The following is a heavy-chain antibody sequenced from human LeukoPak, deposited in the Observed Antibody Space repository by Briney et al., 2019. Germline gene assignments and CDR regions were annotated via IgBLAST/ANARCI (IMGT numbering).Heavy chain of an antibody. CDR3: VKGRSGSSYSPSDS. Sequence: PGTSLRLSRAASGFTLTSYGMHWVRQAPGKGLEWVAVISYEKNEEFYADSVKGRSTISRDSSKNTLYLQMNSLRPEDTAVYYCVKGRSGSSYSPSDSWGQGTLVTVSS. D-gene: IGHD2-15*01. CDR1: GFTLTSYG. V-gene: IGHV3-30*18. CDR2: ISYEKNEE. J-gene: IGHJ4*02.